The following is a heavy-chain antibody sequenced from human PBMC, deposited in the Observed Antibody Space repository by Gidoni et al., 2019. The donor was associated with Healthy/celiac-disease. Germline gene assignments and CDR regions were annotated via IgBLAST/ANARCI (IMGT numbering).Heavy chain of an antibody. CDR3: ARETGYSSTESGSYFDY. J-gene: IGHJ4*02. Sequence: NPSLKSRVTISVDTSKNQFSLKLSSVTAADTAVYYCARETGYSSTESGSYFDYWGQGTLVTVSS. V-gene: IGHV4-31*02. D-gene: IGHD6-13*01.